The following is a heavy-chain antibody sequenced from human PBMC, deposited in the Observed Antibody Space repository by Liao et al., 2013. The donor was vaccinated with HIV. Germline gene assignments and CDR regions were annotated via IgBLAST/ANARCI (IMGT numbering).Heavy chain of an antibody. CDR3: ARDAGSPYDWYFDL. V-gene: IGHV4-39*07. Sequence: QLQMQESGPGLVKPSETLSLTCAVSGGSITSFSNYWAWIRQPPGKGLEWIGTVYYGGTSYYTPSLKGRVTMSVDTSKNQVSLKMTSVTAADTGVYYCARDAGSPYDWYFDLWAVAPWSLSPQ. J-gene: IGHJ2*01. CDR1: GGSITSFSNY. CDR2: VYYGGTS. D-gene: IGHD2-2*01.